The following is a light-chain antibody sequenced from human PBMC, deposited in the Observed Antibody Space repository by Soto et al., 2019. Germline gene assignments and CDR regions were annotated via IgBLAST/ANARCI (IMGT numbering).Light chain of an antibody. Sequence: EIVLTQSPGTLSLSAGERVTLSCRASQNVNNNYLAWYQQKPGQAPRLLIYGASSRATGIPDRFSGGGSGTDFTLTTSRLEPEDFVVYFCQQYGRVTKITFGQGKRLEI. CDR2: GAS. V-gene: IGKV3-20*01. CDR1: QNVNNNY. J-gene: IGKJ5*01. CDR3: QQYGRVTKIT.